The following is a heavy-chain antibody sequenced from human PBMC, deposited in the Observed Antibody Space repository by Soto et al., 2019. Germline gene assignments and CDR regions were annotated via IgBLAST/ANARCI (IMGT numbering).Heavy chain of an antibody. CDR3: AKDLWFGELLFNYYYYRMDV. CDR2: ISGSGGST. D-gene: IGHD3-10*01. V-gene: IGHV3-23*01. J-gene: IGHJ6*02. Sequence: EVQLLESGGGLVQPGGSLRLSCAASGFTFSSYAMSWVRQAPGKGLEWVSAISGSGGSTYYADSVKGRFTISRDNSKNTLYLQMNSLRAEDTAAYYCAKDLWFGELLFNYYYYRMDVWGQGTTVTVSS. CDR1: GFTFSSYA.